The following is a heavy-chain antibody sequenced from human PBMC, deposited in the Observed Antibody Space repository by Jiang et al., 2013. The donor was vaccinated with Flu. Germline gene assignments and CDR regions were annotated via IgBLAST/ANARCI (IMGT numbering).Heavy chain of an antibody. CDR2: IDSSSSYT. CDR3: AREREGYAGNPPDAFDI. Sequence: KGLEWISYIDSSSSYTNYADSVKGRFTISRDNAKNSLFLQMNSLRAEDTAVYYCAREREGYAGNPPDAFDIWGQGTMVTVSS. D-gene: IGHD4-23*01. V-gene: IGHV3-11*06. J-gene: IGHJ3*02.